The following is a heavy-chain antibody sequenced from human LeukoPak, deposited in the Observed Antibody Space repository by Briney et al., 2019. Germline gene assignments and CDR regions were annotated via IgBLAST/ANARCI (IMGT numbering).Heavy chain of an antibody. D-gene: IGHD5-24*01. CDR3: ARALLVRNGYNYSPNYFDY. V-gene: IGHV3-53*01. J-gene: IGHJ4*02. Sequence: GGSLRLSCAASGFIFETYTMTWVRQAPGKGLQWVSVIYSGGTTYYADSVKGRFTISRDNSKNTLYLQMNSLRAEDTAVYYCARALLVRNGYNYSPNYFDYWGQGTLVTVSS. CDR1: GFIFETYT. CDR2: IYSGGTT.